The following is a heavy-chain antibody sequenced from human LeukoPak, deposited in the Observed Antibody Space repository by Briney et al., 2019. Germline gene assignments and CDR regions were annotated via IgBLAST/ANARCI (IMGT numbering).Heavy chain of an antibody. D-gene: IGHD3-22*01. CDR1: GGSFSGYY. CDR2: INHSGST. Sequence: SETLSLTCAVYGGSFSGYYWSWIRQPPGKGLEWIGEINHSGSTNYNPSLKSRVTISVDTSKNQFSLKLSSVTAADTAVYYCARGRGISESTTDYYDSSGPPYYFDYWGQGTLVTVSS. J-gene: IGHJ4*02. CDR3: ARGRGISESTTDYYDSSGPPYYFDY. V-gene: IGHV4-34*01.